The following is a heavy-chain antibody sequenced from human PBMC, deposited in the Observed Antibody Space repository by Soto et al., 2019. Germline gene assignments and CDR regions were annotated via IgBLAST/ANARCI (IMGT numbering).Heavy chain of an antibody. J-gene: IGHJ4*02. CDR1: GSTFNNFA. Sequence: QVVLLQSGAEVQEPGSSVRVSCQVSGSTFNNFAFSWVRQAPGHGPEWMGGIVVDSNTAEYSQRFQDRVTMTADTSTDTLYMELGSLTFEDTAVYYCARAIKRWEVNYYFDFWGQGTLVTVS. D-gene: IGHD1-26*01. CDR3: ARAIKRWEVNYYFDF. V-gene: IGHV1-69*06. CDR2: IVVDSNTA.